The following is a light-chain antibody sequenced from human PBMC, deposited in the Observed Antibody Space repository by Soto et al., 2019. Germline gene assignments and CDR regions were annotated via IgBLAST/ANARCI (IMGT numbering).Light chain of an antibody. CDR2: LEGSGSY. V-gene: IGLV4-60*02. J-gene: IGLJ3*02. Sequence: QSVLTQSSSASASLGSSVKLTCTLSSRHSSYIIAWHQQQPGEAPRYLMKLEGSGSYNKGSGVRDRFSGSSSGADRYLTISNLQFEDEADYYCETWDSNTRVFGRGTKPTVL. CDR1: SRHSSYI. CDR3: ETWDSNTRV.